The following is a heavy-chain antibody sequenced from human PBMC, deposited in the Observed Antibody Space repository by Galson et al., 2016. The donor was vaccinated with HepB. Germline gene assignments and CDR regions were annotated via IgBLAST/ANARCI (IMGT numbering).Heavy chain of an antibody. Sequence: SLRLSCAASGFTFSSYAMHWVRQAPGKGLEWVAVISYDGSNKYYADSVKGRFTISRDNSKNTLYLQMNSLRAEDTAVYYCARNYYDIPGGYFDLWGRGTLVTVSS. CDR3: ARNYYDIPGGYFDL. D-gene: IGHD3-9*01. J-gene: IGHJ2*01. V-gene: IGHV3-30-3*01. CDR1: GFTFSSYA. CDR2: ISYDGSNK.